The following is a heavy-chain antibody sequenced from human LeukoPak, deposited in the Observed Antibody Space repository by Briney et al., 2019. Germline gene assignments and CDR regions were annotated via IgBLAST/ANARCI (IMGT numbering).Heavy chain of an antibody. D-gene: IGHD2-8*02. CDR2: IKQDGSEK. Sequence: GGSLRLSCAASGFTFSSYWMNWVRQAPGKGLEWVANIKQDGSEKYYVDSVKGRFTISRDNSKNTLYLQMNSLRAEDTAVYYCAKDPIWWNYFDYWGQGTLVTVSS. V-gene: IGHV3-7*01. CDR3: AKDPIWWNYFDY. J-gene: IGHJ4*02. CDR1: GFTFSSYW.